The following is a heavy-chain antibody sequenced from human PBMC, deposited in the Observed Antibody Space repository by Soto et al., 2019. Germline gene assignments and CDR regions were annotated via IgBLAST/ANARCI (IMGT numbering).Heavy chain of an antibody. CDR3: ARVALYCSSTSCSGF. CDR1: GFTFSSYS. J-gene: IGHJ6*04. Sequence: GGSLRLSCAASGFTFSSYSMNWVRQAPGKGLEWVSSISSSSSYIYYADSVKGRFTISRDNAKNSLYLQMNSLRAEDTAVYYCARVALYCSSTSCSGFWGKGTTVTVSS. D-gene: IGHD2-2*01. V-gene: IGHV3-21*01. CDR2: ISSSSSYI.